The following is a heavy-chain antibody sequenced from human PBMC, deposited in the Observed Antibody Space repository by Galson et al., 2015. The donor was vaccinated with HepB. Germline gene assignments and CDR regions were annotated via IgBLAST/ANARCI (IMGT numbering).Heavy chain of an antibody. CDR3: AKFGILDLAPFDY. Sequence: SLRLSCAASGFTFSSYAMSWVRQAPGKGLEWVSAISGSGGSTYYADSVKGRFTISRDNSKNTLYLQMNSLRAEDTAVYYCAKFGILDLAPFDYWGQGTLVTVSS. CDR2: ISGSGGST. V-gene: IGHV3-23*01. J-gene: IGHJ4*02. D-gene: IGHD3-10*01. CDR1: GFTFSSYA.